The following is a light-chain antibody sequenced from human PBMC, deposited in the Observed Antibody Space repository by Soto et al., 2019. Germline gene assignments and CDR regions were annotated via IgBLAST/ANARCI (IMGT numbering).Light chain of an antibody. CDR3: CSYAGTTAV. CDR1: SSDIGNYDF. V-gene: IGLV2-23*02. J-gene: IGLJ1*01. CDR2: EVS. Sequence: QSVLTQPASVSGSPGQSITISCTGTSSDIGNYDFVSWYQQVPGTAPKAMIYEVSSRPSGVSNRFSGSKSGNTASLTISGLQAEDEAYYYCCSYAGTTAVFGTGTKVTVL.